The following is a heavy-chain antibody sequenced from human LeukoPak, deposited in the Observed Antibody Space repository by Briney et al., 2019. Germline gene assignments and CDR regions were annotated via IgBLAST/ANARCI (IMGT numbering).Heavy chain of an antibody. D-gene: IGHD3-22*01. J-gene: IGHJ4*02. V-gene: IGHV4-34*01. CDR2: INHSGST. Sequence: GSLRLSCAASGFTVSSNYMSWVRQPPGKGLEWIGEINHSGSTNYNPSLKSRVTISVDTSKNQFSLKLSSVTAADTAVYYCAREGLDYYDSSGFDYWGQGTLVTVSS. CDR1: GFTVSSNY. CDR3: AREGLDYYDSSGFDY.